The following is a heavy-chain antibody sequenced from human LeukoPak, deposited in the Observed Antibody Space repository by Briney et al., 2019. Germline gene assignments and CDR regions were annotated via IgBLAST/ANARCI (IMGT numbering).Heavy chain of an antibody. D-gene: IGHD5-24*01. Sequence: PGGSLRLSCAASGFTFSGSAMSWVRQAPGKGLDWVSLISSTGGNSYYADSVKGRFTISRDNSKDTLYLQMDSLRAEDTAIYYCARDIQLSTWGLGTKVTVSS. V-gene: IGHV3-23*01. J-gene: IGHJ3*01. CDR2: ISSTGGNS. CDR1: GFTFSGSA. CDR3: ARDIQLST.